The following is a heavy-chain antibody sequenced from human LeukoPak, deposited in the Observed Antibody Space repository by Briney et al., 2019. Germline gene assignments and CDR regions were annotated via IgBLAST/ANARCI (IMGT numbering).Heavy chain of an antibody. CDR2: IIPILGIA. Sequence: GASVKVSCKASGGTFSSHAISWVRQAPGQGLEWMGRIIPILGIANYAQKFQGRVTITADKSTSTAYMELSSLRSEDTAVYYCARNHMATTASFDYWGQGTLVTVSS. CDR3: ARNHMATTASFDY. J-gene: IGHJ4*02. CDR1: GGTFSSHA. V-gene: IGHV1-69*04. D-gene: IGHD5-24*01.